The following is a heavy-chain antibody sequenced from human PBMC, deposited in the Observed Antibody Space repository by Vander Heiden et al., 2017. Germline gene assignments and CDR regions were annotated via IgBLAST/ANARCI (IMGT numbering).Heavy chain of an antibody. J-gene: IGHJ5*02. CDR3: AGVAPKWELSNNWFDP. Sequence: QVQLVQSGAEVKKPGASVKGSCKASGDTFTSYDINWVGQETGKGLEWMGWMNPNSGNTGYAQKFQGRVTMTRNTSISTAYMELSSLRSEDTAVYYCAGVAPKWELSNNWFDPWGQGTLVTVSS. CDR2: MNPNSGNT. V-gene: IGHV1-8*01. D-gene: IGHD1-26*01. CDR1: GDTFTSYD.